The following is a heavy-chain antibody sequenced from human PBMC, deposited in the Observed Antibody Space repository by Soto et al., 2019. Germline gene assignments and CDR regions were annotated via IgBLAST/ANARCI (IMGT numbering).Heavy chain of an antibody. CDR1: GYTFTHYY. Sequence: ASVKVSCKASGYTFTHYYIHWVRQAPGQGLEWMGIINPNGGITTYAQKFRAGFSMTRDTSTSTVYLELSGLRSEDSAVYYCATSVNSAMAFDYWGQGTLVTVS. CDR2: INPNGGIT. J-gene: IGHJ4*02. V-gene: IGHV1-46*01. CDR3: ATSVNSAMAFDY. D-gene: IGHD5-18*01.